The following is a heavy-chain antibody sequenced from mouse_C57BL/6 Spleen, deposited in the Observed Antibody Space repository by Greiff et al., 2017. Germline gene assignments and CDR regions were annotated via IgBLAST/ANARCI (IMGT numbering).Heavy chain of an antibody. J-gene: IGHJ4*01. CDR2: ISSGSSTI. D-gene: IGHD1-1*01. CDR1: GFTFSDYG. V-gene: IGHV5-17*01. CDR3: ARKLRAMGY. Sequence: DVMLVESGGGLVKPGGSLKLSCAASGFTFSDYGMHWVRQAPEKGLEWVAYISSGSSTIYYADTVKGRFTISRDNAKSTLVLQMTSLRSEDTAMYYCARKLRAMGYWGQGTSVTVSS.